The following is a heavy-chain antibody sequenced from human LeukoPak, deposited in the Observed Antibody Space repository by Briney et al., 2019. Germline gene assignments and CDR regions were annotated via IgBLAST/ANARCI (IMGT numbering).Heavy chain of an antibody. V-gene: IGHV4-34*01. Sequence: PSETLSLTCAVYGGSFSGYYWSWIRQPPGKGLEWIGEINHSGSTNSNPSLKSRVTMSIDTSNNQFSLRLRFVTAADTAVYYCARDSGTTGEVKFDPWGQGTLVTVSS. CDR1: GGSFSGYY. CDR2: INHSGST. CDR3: ARDSGTTGEVKFDP. D-gene: IGHD3-10*01. J-gene: IGHJ5*02.